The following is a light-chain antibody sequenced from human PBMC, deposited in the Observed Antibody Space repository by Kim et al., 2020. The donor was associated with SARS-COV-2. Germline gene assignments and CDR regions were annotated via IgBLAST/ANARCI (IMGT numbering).Light chain of an antibody. J-gene: IGLJ2*01. Sequence: GQSITISCAGTSSDIGAYNYVSWYQQHPGKAPKLLIYDVNKRPPGISDLFSGSKSGNTASLTISVLQAEDEADYYCSAYTNTNTLIFGGGTQLTVL. CDR1: SSDIGAYNY. CDR3: SAYTNTNTLI. CDR2: DVN. V-gene: IGLV2-14*03.